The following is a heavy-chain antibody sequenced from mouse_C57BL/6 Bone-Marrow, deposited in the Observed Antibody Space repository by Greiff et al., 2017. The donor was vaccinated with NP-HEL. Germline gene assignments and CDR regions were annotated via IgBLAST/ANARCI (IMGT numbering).Heavy chain of an antibody. J-gene: IGHJ2*01. CDR2: IDPSDSYT. CDR1: AYTFTSYW. D-gene: IGHD1-1*01. Sequence: QVQLQQPGAELVRPGTSVKLSCKASAYTFTSYWMTWVKQRPGQGLEWIGVIDPSDSYTNYNQKFKGKATLTVDTSSSTAYMQLSSLTSEDSAVYYCARDYGSSSFDYWGQGTTLTVSS. V-gene: IGHV1-59*01. CDR3: ARDYGSSSFDY.